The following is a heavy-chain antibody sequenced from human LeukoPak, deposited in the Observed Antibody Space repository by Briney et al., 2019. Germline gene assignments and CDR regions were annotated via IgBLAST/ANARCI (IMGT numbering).Heavy chain of an antibody. D-gene: IGHD6-19*01. CDR1: GYSFTSYA. J-gene: IGHJ3*02. CDR3: AREVAVASNAFDI. CDR2: INAGNGNT. V-gene: IGHV1-3*01. Sequence: GASVKVSCTASGYSFTSYAMHWVRQAPGQRLEWMGWINAGNGNTKYSQKFQGRVTITRDTSASTAYMELNSLRSEDTAVYYCAREVAVASNAFDIWGQGTMVTVSS.